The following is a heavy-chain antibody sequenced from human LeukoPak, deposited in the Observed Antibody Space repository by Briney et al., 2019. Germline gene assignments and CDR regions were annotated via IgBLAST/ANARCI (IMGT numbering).Heavy chain of an antibody. V-gene: IGHV4-4*07. D-gene: IGHD3-10*01. J-gene: IGHJ5*02. Sequence: SETLSLTCTVSGGSISSYYWSWIRQPAGKGLEWIGRIYTSGSTNYNPSPKSRVTTSVDTSKNHFSLKLSSVTAADTAVYYCASTGMVRGVISRFDPWGQGTLVTVSS. CDR2: IYTSGST. CDR1: GGSISSYY. CDR3: ASTGMVRGVISRFDP.